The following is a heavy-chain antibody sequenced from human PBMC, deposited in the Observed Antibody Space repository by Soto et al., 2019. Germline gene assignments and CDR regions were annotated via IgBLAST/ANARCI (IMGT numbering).Heavy chain of an antibody. CDR1: GGSISSGGYY. CDR2: IYYSGST. V-gene: IGHV4-31*03. J-gene: IGHJ4*02. CDR3: ARVRGRSFPADY. D-gene: IGHD6-6*01. Sequence: TLSLTCTVSGGSISSGGYYWSWIRQHPGKGLEWIGYIYYSGSTYYNPSLKSRVTISVDTSKNQFSLKLSSVTAADTAVYYCARVRGRSFPADYWGQGTLVTVSS.